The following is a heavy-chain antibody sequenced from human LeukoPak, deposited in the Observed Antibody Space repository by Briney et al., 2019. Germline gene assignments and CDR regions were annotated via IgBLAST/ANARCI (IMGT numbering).Heavy chain of an antibody. V-gene: IGHV4-30-2*01. CDR1: GGSISSGGYY. Sequence: SQTLSLTCTVSGGSISSGGYYWSWIRQPPGKGLEWIGYIYHSGSTYYNPSLKSRVTISVDTSKNQFSLKLSSVTAADTAVYYCARGSLWFGELLPLFDYWGQGTLVTVSS. D-gene: IGHD3-10*01. CDR2: IYHSGST. J-gene: IGHJ4*02. CDR3: ARGSLWFGELLPLFDY.